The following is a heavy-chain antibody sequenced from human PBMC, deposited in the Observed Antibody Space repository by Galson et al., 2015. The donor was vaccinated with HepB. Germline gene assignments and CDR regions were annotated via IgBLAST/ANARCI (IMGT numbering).Heavy chain of an antibody. Sequence: SLRLSCAASGFTFSSYAMHWVRQAPGKGLEWVAVISYDGSNKYYADSVKGRFTISRDNSKNTLYLQMNSLRAEDTAVYYCAREITYYYDSSGSGLGYWGQGTLVTVSS. D-gene: IGHD3-22*01. CDR2: ISYDGSNK. V-gene: IGHV3-30-3*01. CDR3: AREITYYYDSSGSGLGY. CDR1: GFTFSSYA. J-gene: IGHJ4*02.